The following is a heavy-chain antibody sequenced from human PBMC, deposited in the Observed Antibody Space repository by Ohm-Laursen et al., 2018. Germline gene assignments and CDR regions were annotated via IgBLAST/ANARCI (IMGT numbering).Heavy chain of an antibody. CDR2: INPNSGGT. V-gene: IGHV1-2*02. CDR1: GYTFTGYY. J-gene: IGHJ5*02. Sequence: ASVKVSCKASGYTFTGYYMHWVRQAPGQGLEWMGWINPNSGGTNYAQKFQGRVTMTRGTSISTAYMELSRLRSDDTAVYYCARDPSVAFSGWYNPNWFDPWGQGTLVTVSS. D-gene: IGHD6-19*01. CDR3: ARDPSVAFSGWYNPNWFDP.